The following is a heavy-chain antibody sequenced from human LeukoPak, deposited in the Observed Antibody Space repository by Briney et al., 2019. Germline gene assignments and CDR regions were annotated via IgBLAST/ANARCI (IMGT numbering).Heavy chain of an antibody. Sequence: GASVKVSCKASGYTFTGYYMHWVRQAPGQGLEWMGWINPNSGGTNYAQKFQGWVTMTRDTSISTAYMELSRLRSDDTAVYYCARASCSSTSCEADCWGQGTLVTVSS. CDR1: GYTFTGYY. V-gene: IGHV1-2*04. CDR2: INPNSGGT. J-gene: IGHJ4*02. D-gene: IGHD2-2*01. CDR3: ARASCSSTSCEADC.